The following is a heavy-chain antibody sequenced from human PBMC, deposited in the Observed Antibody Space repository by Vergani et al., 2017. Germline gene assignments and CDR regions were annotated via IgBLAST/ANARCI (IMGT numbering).Heavy chain of an antibody. Sequence: QVQLVQSGAEVKKPGSSVKVSCKASGGTFSCYAISWVRQAPGQGLEWMGGISPIFGTANYAQKFQGRVTITADESTSTAYMELSSLRSEDTAVYYCARDLPYYYGSGSYSNDAFDIWGQGTMVTVSS. CDR2: ISPIFGTA. CDR3: ARDLPYYYGSGSYSNDAFDI. CDR1: GGTFSCYA. J-gene: IGHJ3*02. D-gene: IGHD3-10*01. V-gene: IGHV1-69*01.